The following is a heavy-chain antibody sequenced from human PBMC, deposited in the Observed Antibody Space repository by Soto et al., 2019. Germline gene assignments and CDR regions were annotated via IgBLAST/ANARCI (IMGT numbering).Heavy chain of an antibody. V-gene: IGHV3-30*18. Sequence: PGGSLRLSCAASGFTFSRYGMHWVRQAPGKGLEWVAVISYDGSNKYYADSVKGRFTISRDNSQNTLYLQMNSLRAEDTAVYYCAKAYPSTIFGGVYYFYGMDVWGQGTMVTVSS. J-gene: IGHJ6*02. CDR3: AKAYPSTIFGGVYYFYGMDV. CDR2: ISYDGSNK. CDR1: GFTFSRYG. D-gene: IGHD3-3*01.